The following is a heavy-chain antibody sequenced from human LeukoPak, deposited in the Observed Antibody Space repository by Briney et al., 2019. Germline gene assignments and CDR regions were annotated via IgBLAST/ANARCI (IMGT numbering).Heavy chain of an antibody. D-gene: IGHD5-18*01. Sequence: GASVKVSCKASGYTFTGYYMHWVRQAPGQGLEWMGWINPNSGGTNYAQKFQGRVTMTRDTSISTAYMELSRLRSGDTAVYYCARDHSVGYNYGDFDYWGQGTLVTVSS. CDR2: INPNSGGT. CDR3: ARDHSVGYNYGDFDY. V-gene: IGHV1-2*02. J-gene: IGHJ4*02. CDR1: GYTFTGYY.